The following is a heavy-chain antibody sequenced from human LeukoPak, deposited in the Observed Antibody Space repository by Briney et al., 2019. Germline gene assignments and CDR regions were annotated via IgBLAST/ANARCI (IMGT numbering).Heavy chain of an antibody. Sequence: PSETLSLTCTVSGGSVSSGSYYWSWIRQPPGKGLEWIGEINHSGSTNYNPSLKSRVTISVDTSKNQFPLKLSSVTAADTAVYYCVRGRSLLYYDSSGYGYWGQGTLVAVSS. CDR2: INHSGST. J-gene: IGHJ4*02. V-gene: IGHV4-39*06. D-gene: IGHD3-22*01. CDR3: VRGRSLLYYDSSGYGY. CDR1: GGSVSSGSYY.